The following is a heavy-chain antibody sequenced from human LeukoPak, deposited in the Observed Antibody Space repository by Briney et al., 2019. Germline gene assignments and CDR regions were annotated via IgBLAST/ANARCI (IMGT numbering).Heavy chain of an antibody. CDR3: ARAIQLWPTYYLDY. V-gene: IGHV4-34*01. CDR2: IYHSGST. Sequence: SETLSLTCAVYGGSFSGYYWSWIRQPPGKGLEWIGEIYHSGSTNYNPSLKSRVTISVDKSKNQFSLKLSSVTAADTAVYYCARAIQLWPTYYLDYWGQGTLVTVSS. J-gene: IGHJ4*02. D-gene: IGHD5-18*01. CDR1: GGSFSGYY.